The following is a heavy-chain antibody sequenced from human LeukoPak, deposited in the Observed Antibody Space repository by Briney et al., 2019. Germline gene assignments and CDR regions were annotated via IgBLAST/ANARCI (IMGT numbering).Heavy chain of an antibody. CDR1: GLTFSSYA. V-gene: IGHV3-23*01. J-gene: IGHJ4*02. CDR3: AREDVSRVDY. CDR2: ISGNGGAT. Sequence: GGSLRLSCAASGLTFSSYAMSWVRQAPGKGLEWVSGISGNGGATYYADSVKGRFTISRDNSKNTLYLQMNSLRDEDTAVYYCAREDVSRVDYWGQGTLVTVSS.